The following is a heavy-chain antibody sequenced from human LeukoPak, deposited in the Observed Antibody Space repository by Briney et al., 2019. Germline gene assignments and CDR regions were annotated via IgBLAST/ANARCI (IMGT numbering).Heavy chain of an antibody. CDR1: GGSISSYY. V-gene: IGHV4-59*01. CDR3: AMVVYGSGSYYFDY. CDR2: IYYSGST. Sequence: PSETLSLTCTVSGGSISSYYWSWIRQPPGKGLEWIGYIYYSGSTNYNPSLKSPVTISVDTSKNQFSLKLSSVTAADTAVYYCAMVVYGSGSYYFDYWGQGTLVTVSS. J-gene: IGHJ4*02. D-gene: IGHD3-10*01.